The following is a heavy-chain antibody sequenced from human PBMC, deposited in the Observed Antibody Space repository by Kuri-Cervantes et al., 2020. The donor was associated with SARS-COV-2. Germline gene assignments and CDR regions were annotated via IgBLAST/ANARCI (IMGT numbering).Heavy chain of an antibody. J-gene: IGHJ6*03. D-gene: IGHD3-16*02. CDR2: FDPEDGET. V-gene: IGHV1-24*01. CDR1: GYTFTSYG. Sequence: GGSLRLSCKASGYTFTSYGISWVRQAPGQGLEWMGGFDPEDGETIYAQKFQGRVTMTEDTSTDTAYMELSSLRSEDTAVYYCARGDYVWGSYRYYMDVWGKGTTVTVSS. CDR3: ARGDYVWGSYRYYMDV.